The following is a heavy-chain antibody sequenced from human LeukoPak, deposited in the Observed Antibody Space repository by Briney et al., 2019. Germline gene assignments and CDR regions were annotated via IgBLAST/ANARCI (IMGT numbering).Heavy chain of an antibody. D-gene: IGHD1-26*01. J-gene: IGHJ4*02. CDR3: AKAVGTTTGDPTFDY. Sequence: GGSLRLSCAASGFTFDDYAMHWVRQAPGKGLEWVSGISWNGGSIGYADSVKGRFTISRDNAKNSLYLQMNSLRAEDMALYYCAKAVGTTTGDPTFDYWGQGTLVTVSS. V-gene: IGHV3-9*03. CDR2: ISWNGGSI. CDR1: GFTFDDYA.